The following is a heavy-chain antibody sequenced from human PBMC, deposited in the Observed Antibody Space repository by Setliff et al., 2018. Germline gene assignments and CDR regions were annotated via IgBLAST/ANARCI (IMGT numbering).Heavy chain of an antibody. D-gene: IGHD3-22*01. CDR3: ARVGYYDSSGYSFAFDI. J-gene: IGHJ3*02. Sequence: SETLSLTCAVYGGSFSGYYMQWVRQAPGKGLEWIGYIYYSGSTYYNPSLKSRVTISVDTSKNQFSLKLSSVTAADTAVYYCARVGYYDSSGYSFAFDIWGQGTMVTVSS. CDR1: GGSFSGYY. CDR2: IYYSGST. V-gene: IGHV4-30-4*01.